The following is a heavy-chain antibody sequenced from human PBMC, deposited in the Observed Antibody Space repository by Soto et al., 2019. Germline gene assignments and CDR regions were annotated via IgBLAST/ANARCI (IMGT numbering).Heavy chain of an antibody. CDR3: ARGGVYGSGSYSSGYYYYGMDV. CDR1: GGSFSGYY. V-gene: IGHV4-34*01. Sequence: LSLTCAVYGGSFSGYYWSWIRQPPGKGLEWIGEINHSGSTNYNPSLKSRVTISVDTSKNQFSLKLSSVTAADTAVYYCARGGVYGSGSYSSGYYYYGMDVWGQGTTVTVS. D-gene: IGHD3-10*01. J-gene: IGHJ6*02. CDR2: INHSGST.